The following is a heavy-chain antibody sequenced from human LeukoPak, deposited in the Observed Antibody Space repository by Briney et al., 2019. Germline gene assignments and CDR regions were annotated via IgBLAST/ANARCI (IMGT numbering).Heavy chain of an antibody. CDR2: ISYDGSNK. V-gene: IGHV3-30*18. J-gene: IGHJ5*02. D-gene: IGHD3-3*01. CDR3: AKEFSHYDFWSGFFDP. CDR1: GFTFSSYG. Sequence: GRSLRLSCAASGFTFSSYGMHWVRQAPGKGLEWVAVISYDGSNKYYADSVKGRFTISRDNSKNTLYLQMNSLRAEDTAVYYCAKEFSHYDFWSGFFDPWGQGILVTVSS.